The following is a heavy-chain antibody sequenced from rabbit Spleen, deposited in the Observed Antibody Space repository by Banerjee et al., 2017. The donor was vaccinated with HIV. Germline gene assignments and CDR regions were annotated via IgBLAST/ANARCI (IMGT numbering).Heavy chain of an antibody. J-gene: IGHJ4*01. V-gene: IGHV1S45*01. CDR3: ASYYNYVDLVNPYAM. D-gene: IGHD6-1*01. CDR1: GFSFSSSYH. Sequence: QEQLEESGGDLVKPEGSLTLTCTASGFSFSSSYHMCWVRQAPGKGLEWIGCIYCGSSGTTYYAAWAKGRFTISKNSSTTVTLQMTSLTAADTATYFCASYYNYVDLVNPYAMWGQGTLVTVS. CDR2: IYCGSSGTT.